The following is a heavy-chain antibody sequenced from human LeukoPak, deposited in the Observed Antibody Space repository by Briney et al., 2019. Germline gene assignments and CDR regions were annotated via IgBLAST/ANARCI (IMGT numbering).Heavy chain of an antibody. CDR1: GGSISSSSYY. CDR2: IYYSGST. V-gene: IGHV4-39*01. D-gene: IGHD3-16*02. J-gene: IGHJ4*02. Sequence: PSETLSLTCTVSGGSISSSSYYWGWIHQPPGKGLEWIGSIYYSGSTYYNPSLKSRVTISVDTSKNQFSLKLSSVTAADTAVYYCARHLLGGRGCYLDYWGQGTLVTVSS. CDR3: ARHLLGGRGCYLDY.